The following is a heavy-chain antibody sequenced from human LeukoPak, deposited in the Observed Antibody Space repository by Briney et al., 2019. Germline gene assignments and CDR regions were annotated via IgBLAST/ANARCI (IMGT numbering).Heavy chain of an antibody. CDR1: GGSISSYY. CDR3: ARFRGEDRDIVVVPAAIRAAFDI. D-gene: IGHD2-2*01. J-gene: IGHJ3*02. V-gene: IGHV4-4*07. Sequence: SETLSLTCTVSGGSISSYYWSWIRQPAGKGLEWIGRIYTSGSTNYNPSLKSRVTMSVDTSKNQFSLKLSSVTAADTAVYYCARFRGEDRDIVVVPAAIRAAFDIWGQGTMVTVSS. CDR2: IYTSGST.